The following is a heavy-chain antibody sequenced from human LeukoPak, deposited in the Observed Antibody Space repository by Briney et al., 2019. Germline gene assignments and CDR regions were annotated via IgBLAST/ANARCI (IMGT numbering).Heavy chain of an antibody. J-gene: IGHJ5*02. CDR2: MYSGGDT. CDR1: GFTVSDNY. D-gene: IGHD6-13*01. V-gene: IGHV3-53*01. CDR3: ARDAPQVPAAGVLAS. Sequence: PGGSLRLSCAASGFTVSDNYMRWVRQAPGKGLEWVSVMYSGGDTYYANSVKGRFTFSRDISKNTLFLQMNGLTTEDTAMYYCARDAPQVPAAGVLASWGQGTLVTVSS.